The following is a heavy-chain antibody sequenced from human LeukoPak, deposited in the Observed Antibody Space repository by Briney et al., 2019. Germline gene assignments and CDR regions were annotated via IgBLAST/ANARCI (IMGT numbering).Heavy chain of an antibody. J-gene: IGHJ4*02. CDR1: GFTFSSYA. D-gene: IGHD3-10*01. CDR2: ISYDGSNK. CDR3: AKDFVSGPFGELSAIDY. Sequence: GGSLRLSCAASGFTFSSYAMHWVRQAPGKGLEWVAVISYDGSNKYYADSVKGRFTISRDNSKNTLYLQMNSLRAEDTAVYYCAKDFVSGPFGELSAIDYWGQGTLVTVSS. V-gene: IGHV3-30*04.